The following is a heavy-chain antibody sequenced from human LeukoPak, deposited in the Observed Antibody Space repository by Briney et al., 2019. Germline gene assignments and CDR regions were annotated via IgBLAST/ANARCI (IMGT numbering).Heavy chain of an antibody. D-gene: IGHD2-8*01. Sequence: GRSLRLSCAASGLTFGSYAMHWVRQAPGKGLERVAFISYDGSNKFYADSVKGRFTISRDNSKNTLYLQMNSLRAEDTAVYYCAREGGFCTNSVCYSYWYFDLWGRGTLVTVSS. CDR3: AREGGFCTNSVCYSYWYFDL. V-gene: IGHV3-30-3*01. CDR1: GLTFGSYA. CDR2: ISYDGSNK. J-gene: IGHJ2*01.